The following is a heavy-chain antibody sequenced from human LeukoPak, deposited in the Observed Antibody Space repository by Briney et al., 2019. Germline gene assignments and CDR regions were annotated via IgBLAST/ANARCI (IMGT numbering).Heavy chain of an antibody. D-gene: IGHD5-12*01. Sequence: SETLSLTCTVSGGSISSSSCYWGWIRQPPGKGLEWIGSIYYSGSTYYNPSLKSRVTISVDTSKNQFSLKLSSVTAADTAVYYCARRGIVATILYYGMDVWGQGTTVTVSS. CDR3: ARRGIVATILYYGMDV. J-gene: IGHJ6*02. V-gene: IGHV4-39*01. CDR1: GGSISSSSCY. CDR2: IYYSGST.